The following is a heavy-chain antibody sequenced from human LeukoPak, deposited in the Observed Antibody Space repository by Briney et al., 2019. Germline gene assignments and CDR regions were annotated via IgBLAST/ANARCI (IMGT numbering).Heavy chain of an antibody. CDR3: ARHILYSNYDGWYFDY. CDR1: GYSISSGYY. D-gene: IGHD4-11*01. V-gene: IGHV4-38-2*01. Sequence: SETLSLTCAVSGYSISSGYYCGWIRQPPGKGLEWIGSIYHSGSTYYNPSLKSRVTISVDTSKNQFSLKLSSVTAADTAVYYCARHILYSNYDGWYFDYWGQGTLVTVSS. CDR2: IYHSGST. J-gene: IGHJ4*02.